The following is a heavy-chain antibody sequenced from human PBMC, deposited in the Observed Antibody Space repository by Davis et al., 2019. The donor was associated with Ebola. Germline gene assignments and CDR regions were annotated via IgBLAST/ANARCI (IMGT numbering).Heavy chain of an antibody. CDR3: ARALGGPYWYFDL. CDR1: GGSISSYY. Sequence: PSETLSLTCTVSGGSISSYYWSWIRQPPGKGLEWIGYIYYSGSTNYNPSLKSRVTISVDTFKNQFSLKLSSVTAADTAVYYCARALGGPYWYFDLWGRGTLVTVSS. D-gene: IGHD3-10*01. J-gene: IGHJ2*01. V-gene: IGHV4-59*01. CDR2: IYYSGST.